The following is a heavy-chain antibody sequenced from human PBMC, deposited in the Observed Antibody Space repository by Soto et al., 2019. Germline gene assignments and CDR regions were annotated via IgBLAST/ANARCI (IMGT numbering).Heavy chain of an antibody. D-gene: IGHD3-22*01. V-gene: IGHV3-64*01. J-gene: IGHJ4*02. CDR1: GFTFSSYA. CDR2: ISSNGGST. Sequence: SGGSLRLSCAASGFTFSSYAMHWFRQAPGKGLEYVSAISSNGGSTYYAKSVKGRFTISRDNSKNTLYLQMGSLRAEDMAVYYCARGAENYDSSGYYRFGGQGT. CDR3: ARGAENYDSSGYYRF.